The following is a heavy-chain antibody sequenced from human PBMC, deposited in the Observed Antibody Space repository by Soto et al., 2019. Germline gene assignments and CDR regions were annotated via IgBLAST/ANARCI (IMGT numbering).Heavy chain of an antibody. CDR2: IWYDGSNK. CDR1: GFTFSSYG. D-gene: IGHD6-13*01. J-gene: IGHJ6*03. Sequence: SLRLSCAASGFTFSSYGMHWVRQAPGKGLEWVAVIWYDGSNKYYADSVKGRFTISRDNSKNTLYLQMNSLRAEDTAVYYCARGRYSTYYMDVWGKGTTVTVSS. V-gene: IGHV3-33*01. CDR3: ARGRYSTYYMDV.